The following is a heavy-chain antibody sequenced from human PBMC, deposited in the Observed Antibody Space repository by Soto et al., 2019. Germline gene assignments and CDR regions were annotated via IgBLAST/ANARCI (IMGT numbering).Heavy chain of an antibody. Sequence: GGSLRLSCAASGFTFSSYGMHWVRQAPGKGLEWVAVISYDGSNKYYADSVKGRFTISRDNSKNTLYLQMNSLRAEDTAVYYCAKERSIVVVVAATPDYWGQGTLVTVSS. J-gene: IGHJ4*02. CDR1: GFTFSSYG. CDR3: AKERSIVVVVAATPDY. CDR2: ISYDGSNK. D-gene: IGHD2-15*01. V-gene: IGHV3-30*18.